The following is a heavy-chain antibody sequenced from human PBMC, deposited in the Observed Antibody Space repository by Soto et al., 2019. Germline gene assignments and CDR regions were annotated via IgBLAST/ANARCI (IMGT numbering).Heavy chain of an antibody. CDR1: GYTFTSYY. J-gene: IGHJ3*02. CDR2: INPSGGST. CDR3: ASNLGGSGAFDI. V-gene: IGHV1-46*01. D-gene: IGHD3-16*01. Sequence: QVQLVQSGAEVKKPGASVKVSCKASGYTFTSYYMHWVRHAPGQGLEWMGIINPSGGSTSYAQKFQGRVTMTRDTSTSTVYMELSSLRSEDTAVYYCASNLGGSGAFDIWCQGTMVTVSS.